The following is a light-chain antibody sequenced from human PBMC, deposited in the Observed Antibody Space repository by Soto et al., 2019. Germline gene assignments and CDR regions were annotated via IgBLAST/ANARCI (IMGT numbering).Light chain of an antibody. Sequence: PGERATLSCRASQTISGTSLAWYQQKPGQAPRLPIYGASSRATGIPDRFNGSGSATDFTLTISRLEPEDFGIYYCHQYGTSPLTLRGGTNVDI. CDR3: HQYGTSPLT. CDR2: GAS. V-gene: IGKV3-20*01. CDR1: QTISGTS. J-gene: IGKJ4*01.